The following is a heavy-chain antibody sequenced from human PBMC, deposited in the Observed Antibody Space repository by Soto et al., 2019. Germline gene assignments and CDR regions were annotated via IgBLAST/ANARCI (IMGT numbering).Heavy chain of an antibody. Sequence: EVQLVESGGGLVQPGGSLRLSCAASGFTFSPYDMHWVRQVSGKGLEWVSAIGTTGDTYYPASVKGRFTISREDAKSTXXLQIDSLRAGDTAVYYCASDAPYGSGGGPDWYFDLWVRGTLVTVSS. V-gene: IGHV3-13*04. D-gene: IGHD3-10*01. CDR1: GFTFSPYD. CDR2: IGTTGDT. J-gene: IGHJ2*01. CDR3: ASDAPYGSGGGPDWYFDL.